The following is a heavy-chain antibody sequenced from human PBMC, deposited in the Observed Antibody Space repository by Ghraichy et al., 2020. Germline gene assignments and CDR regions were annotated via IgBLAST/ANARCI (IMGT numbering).Heavy chain of an antibody. CDR1: GFSLSTSGMC. J-gene: IGHJ4*02. CDR2: IDWDDDK. CDR3: ARIGGYCSGGSCYDY. Sequence: SGPTLVKPTQTLTLTCTFSGFSLSTSGMCVSWIRQPPGKVLEWLARIDWDDDKYYSTSLKTRLTISKDTSKNQVVLTMTNMDPVDTATYYCARIGGYCSGGSCYDYWGQGTLVTVSS. V-gene: IGHV2-70*11. D-gene: IGHD2-15*01.